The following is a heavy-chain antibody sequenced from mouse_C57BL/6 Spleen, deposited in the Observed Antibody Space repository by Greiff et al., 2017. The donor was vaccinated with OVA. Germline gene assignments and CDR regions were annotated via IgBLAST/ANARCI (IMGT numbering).Heavy chain of an antibody. CDR2: ILPGSGST. V-gene: IGHV1-9*01. CDR1: GYTFTGYW. D-gene: IGHD3-2*02. J-gene: IGHJ3*01. Sequence: VQLQQSGAELMKPGASVKLPCKATGYTFTGYWIEWVKQRPGHGLEWIGEILPGSGSTNYNEKFKGKATFTADTSSNTAYMQLSSLTTEDSAIYYCATHRQLRLLAWFAYWGQGTLVTVSA. CDR3: ATHRQLRLLAWFAY.